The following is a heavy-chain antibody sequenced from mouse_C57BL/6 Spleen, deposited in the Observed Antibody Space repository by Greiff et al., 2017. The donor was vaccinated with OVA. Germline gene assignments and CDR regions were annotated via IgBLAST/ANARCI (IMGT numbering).Heavy chain of an antibody. Sequence: EVPLVESGGGLVQPKGSLKLSCAASGFSFHTYAMNWVRQAPGQGLEWVARIRSKSNNYATYYVDSVKDLFNISGDDSENMLYLQMNNLKTEDTAMYYCVRSTAFAYWGQGTLVTVSA. V-gene: IGHV10-1*01. J-gene: IGHJ3*01. CDR2: IRSKSNNYAT. CDR3: VRSTAFAY. CDR1: GFSFHTYA. D-gene: IGHD4-1*02.